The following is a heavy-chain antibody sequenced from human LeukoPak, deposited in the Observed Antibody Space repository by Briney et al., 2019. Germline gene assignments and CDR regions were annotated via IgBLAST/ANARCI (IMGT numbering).Heavy chain of an antibody. CDR3: ARMVRGVILGPNYYPYHMDV. CDR1: GGSISSHLYF. J-gene: IGHJ6*03. D-gene: IGHD3-10*01. Sequence: ASETLSLTCTVSGGSISSHLYFWAWIRQPPGKGLEWIGSIYYAGSTNYNPSLKRRVTISVDTSKDVFSLKLASVTAADTAMYYCARMVRGVILGPNYYPYHMDVWGTGTTVSVSS. CDR2: IYYAGST. V-gene: IGHV4-39*02.